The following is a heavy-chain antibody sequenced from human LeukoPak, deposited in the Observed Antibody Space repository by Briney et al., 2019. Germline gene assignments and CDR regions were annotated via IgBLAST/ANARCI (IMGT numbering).Heavy chain of an antibody. D-gene: IGHD1-26*01. J-gene: IGHJ4*02. CDR2: IKTETEAETT. CDR3: TTYSGSYRINYFDY. V-gene: IGHV3-15*01. CDR1: GFTFSKAW. Sequence: GGSLRLSCAASGFTFSKAWMAWVRQAPGKGLEWVGHIKTETEAETTDYAAPVKVRFTISRDDSKNTLYLQMNSLKTEDTAVYYCTTYSGSYRINYFDYWGQGTLVTVSS.